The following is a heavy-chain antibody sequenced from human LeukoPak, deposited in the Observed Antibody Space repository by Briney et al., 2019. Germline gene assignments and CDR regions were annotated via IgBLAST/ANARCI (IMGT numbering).Heavy chain of an antibody. CDR2: IGTTGSYI. Sequence: GGSLRLSCAASGFTFSNYSMNWVRQAPGKGLEWVSSIGTTGSYIFYADSVKGRFTISRDNAKNTLYLQMNSLRAEDTAVYYCARGGYGPFDYWGQGTLVTVSS. CDR3: ARGGYGPFDY. CDR1: GFTFSNYS. V-gene: IGHV3-21*01. J-gene: IGHJ4*02. D-gene: IGHD6-25*01.